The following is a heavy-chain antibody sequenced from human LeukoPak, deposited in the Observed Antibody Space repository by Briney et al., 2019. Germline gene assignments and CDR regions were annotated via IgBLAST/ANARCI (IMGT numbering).Heavy chain of an antibody. V-gene: IGHV3-48*03. J-gene: IGHJ6*02. CDR1: GFTFSGYE. CDR3: AKDMSDYTNFPDV. D-gene: IGHD4-11*01. Sequence: PGGSLRLSCAASGFTFSGYEMNWVRQAPGKGLEWVSYISSSGSSIFYADSVKGRFTIFRVNSKNTLYLQMNSLRAEDTAIYYCAKDMSDYTNFPDVWGQGTTVTVSS. CDR2: ISSSGSSI.